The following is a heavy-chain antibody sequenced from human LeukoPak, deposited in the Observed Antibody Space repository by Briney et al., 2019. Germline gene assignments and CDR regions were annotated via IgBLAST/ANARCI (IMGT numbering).Heavy chain of an antibody. CDR2: INHSGST. CDR1: GFTFSTYA. CDR3: ASSGYPYYFDY. V-gene: IGHV4-34*01. J-gene: IGHJ4*02. Sequence: GSLRLSCAASGFTFSTYAMSWVRQPPGKGLEWIGEINHSGSTNYNPSLKSRVTISVDTSKNQFSLKLSSVTAADTAVYYCASSGYPYYFDYWGQGTLVTVSS. D-gene: IGHD5-12*01.